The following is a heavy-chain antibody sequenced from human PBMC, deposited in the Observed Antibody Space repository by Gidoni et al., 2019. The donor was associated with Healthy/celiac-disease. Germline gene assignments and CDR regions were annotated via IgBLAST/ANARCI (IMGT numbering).Heavy chain of an antibody. J-gene: IGHJ4*02. CDR2: ISYDGSNK. Sequence: QVQLVESGGGVVQPGRSLRLSCEASGFTFSSYAMHWVRQAPGKGLEWVAVISYDGSNKYYADSVKGRFTISRDNSKNTLYLQMNSLRAEDTAVYYCARDEGDCSGGSCYTFDYWGQGTLVTVSS. V-gene: IGHV3-30-3*01. D-gene: IGHD2-15*01. CDR3: ARDEGDCSGGSCYTFDY. CDR1: GFTFSSYA.